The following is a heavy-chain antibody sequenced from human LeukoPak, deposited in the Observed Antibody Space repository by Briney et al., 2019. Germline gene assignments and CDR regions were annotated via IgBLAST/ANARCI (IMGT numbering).Heavy chain of an antibody. Sequence: GGSLRLSCAASGFTFDDYAMHWVRQAPGKGLEWVSGISWNSGSIGYADSVKGRFTISRDNAKNSLYLQMNSLRAEDTAVYYCARIKWGYYDSSGYFDYWGQGTLVTVSS. CDR2: ISWNSGSI. D-gene: IGHD3-22*01. CDR3: ARIKWGYYDSSGYFDY. CDR1: GFTFDDYA. J-gene: IGHJ4*02. V-gene: IGHV3-9*01.